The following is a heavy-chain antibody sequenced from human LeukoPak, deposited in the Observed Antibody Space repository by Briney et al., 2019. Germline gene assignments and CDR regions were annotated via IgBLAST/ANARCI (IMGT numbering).Heavy chain of an antibody. D-gene: IGHD6-13*01. V-gene: IGHV1-69*04. CDR2: IIPILGIA. CDR1: GGTFSSYA. Sequence: EASVKVSCKASGGTFSSYAISWVRQAPGQGLEWMGRIIPILGIANYAQKFQGRVTITADKSTSTAYMELSSLRSDDTAVYYCARGRESWSRIFSAAAPEGMDVWGQGTTVTVSS. J-gene: IGHJ6*02. CDR3: ARGRESWSRIFSAAAPEGMDV.